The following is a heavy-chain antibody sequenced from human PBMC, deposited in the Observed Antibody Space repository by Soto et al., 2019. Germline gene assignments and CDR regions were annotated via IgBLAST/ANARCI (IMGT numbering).Heavy chain of an antibody. CDR2: ITSDGKSK. Sequence: PGGSLRLSCAASGFNSSNHWMDWVRQRPGEGLVWVSRITSDGKSKAYAESVKGRFAISRDNAKNTLYLQMSGLTAEDTAVYYCARESGDWPLNWFDPWGLGTLVTVSS. CDR3: ARESGDWPLNWFDP. V-gene: IGHV3-74*01. J-gene: IGHJ5*02. CDR1: GFNSSNHW. D-gene: IGHD2-21*02.